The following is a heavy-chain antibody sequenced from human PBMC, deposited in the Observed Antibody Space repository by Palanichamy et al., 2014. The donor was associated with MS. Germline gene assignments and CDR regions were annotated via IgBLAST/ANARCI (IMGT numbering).Heavy chain of an antibody. V-gene: IGHV3-7*01. Sequence: EVQLVESWGRAWSSLGGPVRLSCAASGFIFSSYWMSWVRQAPGKGLEWVANIKQDGSDKYYVDSVKGRFTISRDNAKNSLYLQMNSLRVEDAAVYYCARDRVGEHSSSWFDYWGQGTLVTVSS. J-gene: IGHJ5*01. CDR1: GFIFSSYW. D-gene: IGHD6-13*01. CDR2: IKQDGSDK. CDR3: ARDRVGEHSSSWFDY.